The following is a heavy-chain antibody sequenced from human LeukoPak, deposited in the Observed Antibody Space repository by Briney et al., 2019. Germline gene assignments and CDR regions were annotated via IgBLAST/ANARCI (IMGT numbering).Heavy chain of an antibody. J-gene: IGHJ6*02. CDR1: VGSISIYY. Sequence: PSETLSLTCTVSVGSISIYYWSWIRQSPGKGLEWIGNIHYSGSTNYYPSLNSRVTISLDPSKNQFSLRLSSVTAADTAVYYCARHGTSSDFYYAVDGWGQGTTVTVSS. CDR3: ARHGTSSDFYYAVDG. CDR2: IHYSGST. V-gene: IGHV4-59*08. D-gene: IGHD1-1*01.